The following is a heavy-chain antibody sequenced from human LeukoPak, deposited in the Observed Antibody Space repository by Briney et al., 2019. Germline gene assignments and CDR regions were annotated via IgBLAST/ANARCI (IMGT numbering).Heavy chain of an antibody. D-gene: IGHD6-13*01. Sequence: GGSLRLSCAASGFTFSSYGMHWVRQAPGKGLEWVAFIRYDGSNKYYADSVKGRFTISRDNSKNTLYLQMNSLRAEDTAVYYCAKVYAVIAAAGTVGWGQGTLVTVSS. CDR3: AKVYAVIAAAGTVG. CDR2: IRYDGSNK. J-gene: IGHJ4*02. CDR1: GFTFSSYG. V-gene: IGHV3-30*02.